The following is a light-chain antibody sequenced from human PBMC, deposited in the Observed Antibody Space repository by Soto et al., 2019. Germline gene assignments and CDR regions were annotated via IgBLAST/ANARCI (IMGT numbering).Light chain of an antibody. CDR3: CSYAGSDTFVV. CDR1: SSDVGGYNY. V-gene: IGLV2-11*01. Sequence: QSVLTQPRSVSGSPGQSVIISCTGTSSDVGGYNYVSWYQQHPGKAPKLMIYDVSKRPSGVPDRFSGSKSGNTASLTISGLQAEDEADYYCCSYAGSDTFVVFGGGTKLTVL. CDR2: DVS. J-gene: IGLJ2*01.